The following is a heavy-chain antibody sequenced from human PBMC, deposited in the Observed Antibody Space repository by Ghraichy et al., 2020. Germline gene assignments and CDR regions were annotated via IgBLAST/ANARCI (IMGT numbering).Heavy chain of an antibody. CDR2: ISSNGGST. V-gene: IGHV3-64*01. J-gene: IGHJ6*02. CDR3: ATGLGRPEYYYYYGMDV. CDR1: GFTFSSYA. D-gene: IGHD5/OR15-5a*01. Sequence: GGSLRLSCAASGFTFSSYAMHWVRQAPGKGLEYVSAISSNGGSTYYANSVKGRFTISRDNSKNTLYLQMGSLRAEDMAVYYCATGLGRPEYYYYYGMDVWGQGTTVTVSS.